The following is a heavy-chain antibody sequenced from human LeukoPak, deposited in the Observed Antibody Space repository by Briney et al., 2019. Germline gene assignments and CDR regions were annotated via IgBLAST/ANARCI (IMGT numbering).Heavy chain of an antibody. CDR3: ARRYSHSSSTSYLDY. V-gene: IGHV5-51*01. Sequence: GASLQISCKGSGYSFTSYWIGWVRQLPGRRLEWMGIIYPGDSDTRYSPSFQGQVTISADKSLSTAYLQWSSLKASDTAMYYCARRYSHSSSTSYLDYWGQGTLVTVSS. CDR2: IYPGDSDT. CDR1: GYSFTSYW. J-gene: IGHJ4*02. D-gene: IGHD2-2*01.